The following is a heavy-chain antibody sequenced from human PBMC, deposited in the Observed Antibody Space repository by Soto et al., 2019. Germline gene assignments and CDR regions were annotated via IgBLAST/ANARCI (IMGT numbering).Heavy chain of an antibody. CDR2: VSYDGSNK. CDR3: TRAAIKGELLDY. J-gene: IGHJ4*02. CDR1: GFTFSSYG. D-gene: IGHD1-26*01. Sequence: GGSLRLSCAASGFTFSSYGMHWVRQAPGKGLEWVAVVSYDGSNKYYADSVKGRFTISRDNSKNTLYLQMNSLRAEDTAVYYCTRAAIKGELLDYWGQGTQVTVSS. V-gene: IGHV3-30*03.